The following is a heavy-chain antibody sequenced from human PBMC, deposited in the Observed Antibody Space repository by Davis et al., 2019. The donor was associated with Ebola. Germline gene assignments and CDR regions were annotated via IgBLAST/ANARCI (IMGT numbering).Heavy chain of an antibody. CDR3: ARGYCTGGVCYVHYYYGMDV. V-gene: IGHV3-23*01. CDR2: IGGSGYST. CDR1: GFSFSSYA. Sequence: GGSLRLSCAASGFSFSSYAMSWVRQAPGKGLEWVSAIGGSGYSTYFADSVKGRFTISRDNSKNTLYLQMNSLRAEDTAVYYCARGYCTGGVCYVHYYYGMDVWGQGTTVTVSS. J-gene: IGHJ6*02. D-gene: IGHD2-8*02.